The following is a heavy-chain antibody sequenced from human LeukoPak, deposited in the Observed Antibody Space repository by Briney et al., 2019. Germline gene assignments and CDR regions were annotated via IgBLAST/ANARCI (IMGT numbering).Heavy chain of an antibody. Sequence: GGSLRLSCAASGFTFSTYSVTWVRQAPGKGLEWLSYISGSSSTIFYADSVKGRFTISRDNAKNSVYLQMNSLRDEDTAVYYCARDPSGSGYRHFDYWGQGTLVTVSS. D-gene: IGHD1-26*01. J-gene: IGHJ4*02. CDR2: ISGSSSTI. CDR3: ARDPSGSGYRHFDY. CDR1: GFTFSTYS. V-gene: IGHV3-48*02.